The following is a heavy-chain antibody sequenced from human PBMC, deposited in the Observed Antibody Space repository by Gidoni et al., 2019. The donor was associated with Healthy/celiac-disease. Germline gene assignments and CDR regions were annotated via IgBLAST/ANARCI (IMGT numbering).Heavy chain of an antibody. CDR3: TTDQGWLEYYYYYYMDV. J-gene: IGHJ6*03. V-gene: IGHV3-15*01. Sequence: IKSKTDGGTTDYAAPVKGRFTISRDDSKNTLYLQMNSLKTEDTAVYYCTTDQGWLEYYYYYYMDVWGKGTTVTVSS. CDR2: IKSKTDGGTT. D-gene: IGHD3-22*01.